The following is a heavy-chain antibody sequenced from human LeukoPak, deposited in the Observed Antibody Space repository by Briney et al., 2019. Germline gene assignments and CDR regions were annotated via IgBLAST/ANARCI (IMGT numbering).Heavy chain of an antibody. D-gene: IGHD3-22*01. J-gene: IGHJ4*02. CDR3: ASSTSFYYTSLSFDY. V-gene: IGHV4-30-4*01. CDR1: GGSISSGDYY. CDR2: IYYSGST. Sequence: SETLSLTCTVSGGSISSGDYYWSWIRQPPGKGLEWIGYIYYSGSTYYNPSLKSRVTISVDTSKNQFSLKLSSVTAADTAVYYCASSTSFYYTSLSFDYWGQGTLVTVSS.